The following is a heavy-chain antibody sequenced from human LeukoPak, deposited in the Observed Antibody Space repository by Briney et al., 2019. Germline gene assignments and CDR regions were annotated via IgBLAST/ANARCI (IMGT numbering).Heavy chain of an antibody. CDR1: GFTFSRSG. V-gene: IGHV3-30*02. CDR3: AKEGRGGFDI. J-gene: IGHJ3*02. Sequence: GGSLRLSCAASGFTFSRSGTHWVRQAPGKGLEWVTFIGYDGSKIYYADSVKGRFTISRDNSRNTLYLQMNSLRAEDTAVYYCAKEGRGGFDIWGQGTMVTVSS. CDR2: IGYDGSKI. D-gene: IGHD3-16*01.